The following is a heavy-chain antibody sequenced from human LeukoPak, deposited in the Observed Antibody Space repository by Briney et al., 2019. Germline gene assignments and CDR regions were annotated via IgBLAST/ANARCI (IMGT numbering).Heavy chain of an antibody. CDR3: ASYSSGALPFDY. Sequence: KPSETLSLTCTVSGGSISSSSYYWGWIRQPPGKGLEWIGSIYYSGSTYYNPSLKSRVTISVDTSTNQFSLKLSSVTAADTAVYYCASYSSGALPFDYWGQGTLVTVSS. D-gene: IGHD6-19*01. J-gene: IGHJ4*02. CDR1: GGSISSSSYY. CDR2: IYYSGST. V-gene: IGHV4-39*01.